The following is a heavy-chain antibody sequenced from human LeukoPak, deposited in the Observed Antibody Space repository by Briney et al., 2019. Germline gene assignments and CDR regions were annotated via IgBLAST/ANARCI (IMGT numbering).Heavy chain of an antibody. J-gene: IGHJ4*02. D-gene: IGHD1-26*01. CDR2: ISAYNGNT. CDR3: ARDPVGAFDY. V-gene: IGHV1-18*01. CDR1: GGTFSSYA. Sequence: GSSVKVSCKASGGTFSSYAISWVRQAPGQGLEWMGWISAYNGNTNYAQKLQGRVTMTTDTSTSTAYMELRSLRSDDTAVYYCARDPVGAFDYWGQGTLVTVSS.